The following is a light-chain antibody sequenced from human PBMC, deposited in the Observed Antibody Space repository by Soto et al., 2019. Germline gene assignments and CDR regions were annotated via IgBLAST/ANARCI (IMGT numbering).Light chain of an antibody. CDR2: GAS. J-gene: IGKJ2*01. CDR1: QSVSSN. V-gene: IGKV3-15*01. Sequence: EIVLTQSPGTLSLSPGERATLSCRASQSVSSNLAWYQQKPGQAPRLLIYGASTRATGIPARFSGSGSGTEFTLTISSLQSEDFAVYYCQQYNNWPPDPTFGQGTKLEIK. CDR3: QQYNNWPPDPT.